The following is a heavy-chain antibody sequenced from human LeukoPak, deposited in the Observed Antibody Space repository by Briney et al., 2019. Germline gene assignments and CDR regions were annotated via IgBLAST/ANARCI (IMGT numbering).Heavy chain of an antibody. V-gene: IGHV4-34*01. CDR3: ARVGYSYGYKAVGY. Sequence: PSETLSLTCAVYGGSFSGYYWSWIRQPPGKGLEWIGEINHSGSTNYNPSLKSRVTISVDTSKNQFSLKLSSVTAADTAVYYCARVGYSYGYKAVGYWGQGTLVTVSS. CDR2: INHSGST. J-gene: IGHJ4*02. CDR1: GGSFSGYY. D-gene: IGHD5-18*01.